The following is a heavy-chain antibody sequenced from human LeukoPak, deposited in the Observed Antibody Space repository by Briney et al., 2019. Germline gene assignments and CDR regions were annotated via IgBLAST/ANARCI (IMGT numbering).Heavy chain of an antibody. CDR2: IYYSGST. J-gene: IGHJ4*02. D-gene: IGHD4-17*01. CDR3: ASTTVTTGGVGY. V-gene: IGHV4-59*01. Sequence: SETLSLTCTVSGGSISSYYWSWIRQPPGRGLEWIGYIYYSGSTNYNPSLMSRVTISVDTSKNQFSLKLSSVTAADTAVYYCASTTVTTGGVGYWGQGTLVTVSS. CDR1: GGSISSYY.